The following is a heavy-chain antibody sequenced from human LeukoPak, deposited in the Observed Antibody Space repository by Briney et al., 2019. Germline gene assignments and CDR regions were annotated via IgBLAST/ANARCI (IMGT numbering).Heavy chain of an antibody. CDR1: GFTFKFYA. CDR2: ITGDASVT. CDR3: AKAYSSSLYGDAFHI. Sequence: PGGSLRLSCAGSGFTFKFYAMTWVRQPPGKGLEWVSGITGDASVTYDADSVKGRFNISRDNSKNTLYLQLNSLRVEDTAVYYCAKAYSSSLYGDAFHIWSQGTKVTVSP. D-gene: IGHD6-13*01. V-gene: IGHV3-23*01. J-gene: IGHJ3*02.